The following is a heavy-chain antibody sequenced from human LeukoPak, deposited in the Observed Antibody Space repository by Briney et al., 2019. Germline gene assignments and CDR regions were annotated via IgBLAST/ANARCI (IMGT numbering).Heavy chain of an antibody. Sequence: PGRSLRLSCAASGFTFDDYAMHWVRQAPGKGLEWVSGISWNSGSIGYADSVKGRSTISRDNAKNSLYLQMNSLRAEDTALYYCASQPQTRYYYDSSGYYSFDYWGQGTLVTVSS. D-gene: IGHD3-22*01. CDR3: ASQPQTRYYYDSSGYYSFDY. J-gene: IGHJ4*02. CDR2: ISWNSGSI. V-gene: IGHV3-9*01. CDR1: GFTFDDYA.